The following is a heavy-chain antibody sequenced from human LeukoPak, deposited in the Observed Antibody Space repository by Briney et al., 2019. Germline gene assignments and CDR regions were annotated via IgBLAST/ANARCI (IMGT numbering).Heavy chain of an antibody. V-gene: IGHV3-20*04. CDR1: GFTFGDFG. CDR3: ARAYSGIYLHGFDI. CDR2: INWNGGST. Sequence: GGSLILSCAASGFTFGDFGMSWVRQAPGKGLEWVSGINWNGGSTGYADSVKGRFTISRDNAKNSLYLQMNSLRAEDTALYYCARAYSGIYLHGFDIWGQGTMGTVSS. D-gene: IGHD1-26*01. J-gene: IGHJ3*02.